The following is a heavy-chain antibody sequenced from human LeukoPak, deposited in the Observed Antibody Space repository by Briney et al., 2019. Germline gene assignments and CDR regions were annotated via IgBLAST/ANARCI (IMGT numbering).Heavy chain of an antibody. D-gene: IGHD5-18*01. CDR3: AKYRGGRGYSYGLGY. Sequence: PGGSLGLSCAASGFSFSSYAMTWVRQAPGKGLEWVAFIRYDGSNKYYADSVKGRFTISRDNSKNTLYLQMNSLRAEDTAVYYCAKYRGGRGYSYGLGYWGQGTLVTVSS. V-gene: IGHV3-30*02. CDR1: GFSFSSYA. CDR2: IRYDGSNK. J-gene: IGHJ4*02.